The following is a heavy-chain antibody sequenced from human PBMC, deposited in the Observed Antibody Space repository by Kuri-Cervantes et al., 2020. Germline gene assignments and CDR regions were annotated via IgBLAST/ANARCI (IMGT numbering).Heavy chain of an antibody. J-gene: IGHJ3*02. D-gene: IGHD6-19*01. Sequence: ASVKVSCKGSGYRFTNCGIDWVRQAPGQGLEWMGWISAYTGDTAYKQNFQGRLTITTDTSTATAYMELRNLRSDDTAVYYCARVRAVAGTPPDAFDIWGQGTMVTRLL. CDR3: ARVRAVAGTPPDAFDI. CDR1: GYRFTNCG. V-gene: IGHV1-18*01. CDR2: ISAYTGDT.